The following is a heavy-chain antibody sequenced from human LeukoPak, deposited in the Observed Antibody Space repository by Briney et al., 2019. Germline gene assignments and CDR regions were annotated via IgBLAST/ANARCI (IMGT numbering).Heavy chain of an antibody. CDR2: IYHSGST. CDR3: ARDLRFLGQDPNYYMDV. D-gene: IGHD3-3*01. V-gene: IGHV4-4*02. Sequence: PSETLSLTCAVSGGSISSSNWWSWARQPPGKGLEWIGEIYHSGSTNYNPSLKSRVTISVDKSKNQLSLKLSSVTAADTAVYYCARDLRFLGQDPNYYMDVWGKGTTVTVSS. CDR1: GGSISSSNW. J-gene: IGHJ6*03.